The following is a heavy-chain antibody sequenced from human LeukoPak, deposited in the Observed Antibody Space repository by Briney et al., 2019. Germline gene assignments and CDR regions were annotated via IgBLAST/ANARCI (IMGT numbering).Heavy chain of an antibody. D-gene: IGHD1-7*01. J-gene: IGHJ4*02. CDR1: GFTFSSYS. V-gene: IGHV3-30*03. Sequence: GGSLRLSCAASGFTFSSYSINWVRQAPGKGLEWVAVISYDGSNKYYADSVKGRFTISRDNSKNTLYLQMNSLRAEDTAVYYCARVQGITGTTGYFDYWGQGTLVTVSS. CDR3: ARVQGITGTTGYFDY. CDR2: ISYDGSNK.